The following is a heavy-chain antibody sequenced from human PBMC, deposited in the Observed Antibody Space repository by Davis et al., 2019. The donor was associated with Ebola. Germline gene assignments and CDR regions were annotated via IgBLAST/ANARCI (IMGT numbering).Heavy chain of an antibody. V-gene: IGHV5-10-1*01. CDR1: GYSFTSNW. J-gene: IGHJ6*02. D-gene: IGHD2-15*01. CDR2: IDPSDSHT. Sequence: GASLKISCKGSGYSFTSNWITWVRQMPGKGLEWMGRIDPSDSHTNYSPTFQGHVTISADKSINTAFLHWSSLKASDTAIYYCTRASVAASFYYYGMDVWGQGTTVTVSS. CDR3: TRASVAASFYYYGMDV.